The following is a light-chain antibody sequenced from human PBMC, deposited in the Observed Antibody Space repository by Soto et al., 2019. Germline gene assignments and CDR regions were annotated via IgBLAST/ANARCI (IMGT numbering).Light chain of an antibody. V-gene: IGKV3-20*01. J-gene: IGKJ3*01. CDR1: QSINSRY. Sequence: EIVLTQSPGTLSLSPGERATLSCRASQSINSRYLAWYQQKPGQAPRLLIYGASSRATGIPDRFSGSGSGTNFTLTISRREPEDFAVYYCQQFGSSPGFTFGPGTNVDI. CDR3: QQFGSSPGFT. CDR2: GAS.